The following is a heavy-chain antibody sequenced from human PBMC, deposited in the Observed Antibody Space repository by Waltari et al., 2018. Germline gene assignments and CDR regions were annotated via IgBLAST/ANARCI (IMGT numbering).Heavy chain of an antibody. D-gene: IGHD6-19*01. Sequence: QVQLQESGPGLVKPSQTLSLTCTVSGGSISRGGYYWSLIRQHPGKGLEWIGYIYYSGSTYYNPSLKSRVTISVDTSKNQFSLKLSSVTAADTAVYYCAREGAVAGNFDYWGQGTLVTVSS. CDR2: IYYSGST. CDR3: AREGAVAGNFDY. J-gene: IGHJ4*02. V-gene: IGHV4-31*03. CDR1: GGSISRGGYY.